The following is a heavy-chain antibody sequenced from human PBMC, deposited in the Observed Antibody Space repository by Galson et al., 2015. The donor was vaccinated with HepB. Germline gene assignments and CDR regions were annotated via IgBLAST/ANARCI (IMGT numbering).Heavy chain of an antibody. J-gene: IGHJ6*03. CDR1: GFTFSSYA. CDR3: AKGVYCSSTSCYTLGYYYYYYMDV. Sequence: SLRLSCAASGFTFSSYAMSWVRQAPGKGLEWVSAISGSGGSTYYAESVKGRFTISRDNSKNTLYLQMNSLRDEETAVYYCAKGVYCSSTSCYTLGYYYYYYMDVWGKGTTVTVSS. D-gene: IGHD2-2*02. V-gene: IGHV3-23*01. CDR2: ISGSGGST.